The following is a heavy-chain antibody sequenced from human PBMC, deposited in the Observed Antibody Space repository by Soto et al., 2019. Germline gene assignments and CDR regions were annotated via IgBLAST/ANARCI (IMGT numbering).Heavy chain of an antibody. Sequence: GGSLRLSCAASGFTFSSYGMHWVRQAPGKGLEWVAVISYDGSNKYYADSVKGRFTISRDNSKNTLYLQMNSLRAEDTAVYYCAKDWVGATAFDIWGQGTMVTVSS. V-gene: IGHV3-30*18. CDR1: GFTFSSYG. CDR3: AKDWVGATAFDI. J-gene: IGHJ3*02. CDR2: ISYDGSNK. D-gene: IGHD1-26*01.